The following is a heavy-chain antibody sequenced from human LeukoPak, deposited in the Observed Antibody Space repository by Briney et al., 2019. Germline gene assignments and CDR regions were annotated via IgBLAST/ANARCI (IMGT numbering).Heavy chain of an antibody. J-gene: IGHJ4*02. CDR2: IYYSGST. D-gene: IGHD3-10*01. Sequence: SETLSLTCTVSGGSISSYYWSWIRQPPGKGLEWIGYIYYSGSTNYNPSLKSRVTISVDTSKNQFSLKLSSVTAADTAVYYCARLPHYGSGSYHFDYWGQGTLVTVSS. V-gene: IGHV4-59*01. CDR1: GGSISSYY. CDR3: ARLPHYGSGSYHFDY.